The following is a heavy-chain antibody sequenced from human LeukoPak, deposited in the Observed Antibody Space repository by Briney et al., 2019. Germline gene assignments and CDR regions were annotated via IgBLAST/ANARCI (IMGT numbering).Heavy chain of an antibody. Sequence: GGSLRLSCAASGFTFSSYSMNWVRQAPGKGLEWVSAISGSGGSTYYADSVKGRFTISRDNAKNSLYLQMNSLRAEDTAVYYCAILAGDTVPEFDLWGRGTLVTVSS. D-gene: IGHD5-18*01. CDR2: ISGSGGST. J-gene: IGHJ2*01. CDR1: GFTFSSYS. CDR3: AILAGDTVPEFDL. V-gene: IGHV3-23*01.